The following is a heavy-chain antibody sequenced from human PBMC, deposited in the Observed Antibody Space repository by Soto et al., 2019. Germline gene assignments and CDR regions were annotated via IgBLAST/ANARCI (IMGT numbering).Heavy chain of an antibody. J-gene: IGHJ4*02. D-gene: IGHD5-18*01. CDR1: GYTFSSYG. V-gene: IGHV1-18*03. CDR3: ARERGGYSYGDY. CDR2: FNTYNGNT. Sequence: QVQLVQSGAEVKKPGASVKVSCKASGYTFSSYGITWVRQAPGQRLEWMGWFNTYNGNTNYAQKLQGRVTMTTATSTSTAYMELRSLRSDDMAVYYCARERGGYSYGDYWGQGALVTVSS.